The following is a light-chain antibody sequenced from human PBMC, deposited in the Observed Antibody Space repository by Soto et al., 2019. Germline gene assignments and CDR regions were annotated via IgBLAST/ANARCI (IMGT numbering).Light chain of an antibody. CDR2: VGTGGIVG. Sequence: QSVLTQPPSASASLGASVTLTCTLSSGYSNYKVDWYQQRPGKGPRFVMRVGTGGIVGSKGDGIPDRFSVLGSGLNRYLTIXNXQEEDESDYHCGADHGSGSNFVVVFGGGTKLTVL. CDR3: GADHGSGSNFVVV. J-gene: IGLJ2*01. V-gene: IGLV9-49*01. CDR1: SGYSNYK.